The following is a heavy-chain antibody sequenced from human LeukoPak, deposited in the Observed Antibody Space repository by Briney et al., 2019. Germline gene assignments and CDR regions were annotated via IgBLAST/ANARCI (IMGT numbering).Heavy chain of an antibody. CDR3: TTTGGSTGWYNEYFQH. V-gene: IGHV3-15*01. Sequence: GGSLRLSCTASGFIFSTAWMTWVRRAPGKGLEWVGRIKSKTDGGAIEYAAPVKGRFTISRDDSKNTLYLQMSGLRTEDTALYYCTTTGGSTGWYNEYFQHWGQGTLVTVSS. CDR2: IKSKTDGGAI. J-gene: IGHJ1*01. D-gene: IGHD6-19*01. CDR1: GFIFSTAW.